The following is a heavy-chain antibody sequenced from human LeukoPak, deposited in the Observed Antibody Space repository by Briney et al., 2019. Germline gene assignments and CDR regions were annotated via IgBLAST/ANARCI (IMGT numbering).Heavy chain of an antibody. D-gene: IGHD2/OR15-2a*01. J-gene: IGHJ4*02. CDR3: ARDSIKGYYFDY. CDR1: GFTFSSYA. CDR2: ISYDGSNK. Sequence: GGSLRLSCAASGFTFSSYAMHWVRQAPGKGLEWVAVISYDGSNKYYADSVKGRFTISRDNSKNTLYLQMNSLRAEDTAVYYCARDSIKGYYFDYWGQGTLVTVSS. V-gene: IGHV3-30*04.